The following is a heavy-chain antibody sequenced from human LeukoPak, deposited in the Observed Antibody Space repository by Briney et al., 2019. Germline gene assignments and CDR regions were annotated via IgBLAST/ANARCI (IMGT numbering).Heavy chain of an antibody. CDR3: ATCGEDY. V-gene: IGHV1-2*06. Sequence: ASVKVSCKASGYTFTSYDINWVRQATGQGLEWMGRINPNSGGTNYAQKFQGRVTMTRDTSISTAYMELNRLRSDDAAVYYCATCGEDYWGQGTLVTVSS. J-gene: IGHJ4*02. D-gene: IGHD6-25*01. CDR2: INPNSGGT. CDR1: GYTFTSYD.